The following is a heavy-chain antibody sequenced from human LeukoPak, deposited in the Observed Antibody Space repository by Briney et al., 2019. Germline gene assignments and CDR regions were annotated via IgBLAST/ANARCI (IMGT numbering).Heavy chain of an antibody. CDR3: ARVNDCSSTSCYGRHYYYYMDV. CDR1: GYTFTGYY. V-gene: IGHV1-2*02. CDR2: INPNSGGT. Sequence: GASVKVSCKASGYTFTGYYMHWVRQAPGQGLEWMGWINPNSGGTNYAQKLQGRVTMTTDTSTSTAYMVLRSLRSDDTAVYYCARVNDCSSTSCYGRHYYYYMDVWGKGTTVTVSS. J-gene: IGHJ6*03. D-gene: IGHD2-2*01.